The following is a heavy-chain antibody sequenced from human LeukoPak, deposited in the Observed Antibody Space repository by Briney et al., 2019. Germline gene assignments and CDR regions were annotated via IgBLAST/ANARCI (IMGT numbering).Heavy chain of an antibody. J-gene: IGHJ4*02. CDR1: GGTFSSYA. Sequence: SVKASCKASGGTFSSYAISWVRQAPGQGLEWMGGIIPIFGTANYAQKFQGRVTITADESTSTAYMELSSLRSEDTAVYYCAIFLDVVVVAATDPFDYWGQGTLVTVSS. CDR2: IIPIFGTA. V-gene: IGHV1-69*13. CDR3: AIFLDVVVVAATDPFDY. D-gene: IGHD2-15*01.